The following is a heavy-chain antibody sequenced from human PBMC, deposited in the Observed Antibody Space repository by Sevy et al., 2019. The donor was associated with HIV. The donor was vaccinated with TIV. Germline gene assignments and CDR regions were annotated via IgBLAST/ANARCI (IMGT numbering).Heavy chain of an antibody. V-gene: IGHV3-21*06. CDR2: ISSTSSYI. D-gene: IGHD3-9*01. Sequence: GGSLRLSCAASGFTFSIYSMNWVRQAPGKGLEWVSSISSTSSYIYYADSVKGRFTISRDNAKNSLYLQMNSLRAEDTAVYYCARDLVSPVPYWGQGTLVTVSS. CDR1: GFTFSIYS. CDR3: ARDLVSPVPY. J-gene: IGHJ4*02.